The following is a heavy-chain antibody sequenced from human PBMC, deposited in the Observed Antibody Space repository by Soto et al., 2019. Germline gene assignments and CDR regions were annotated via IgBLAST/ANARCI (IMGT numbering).Heavy chain of an antibody. J-gene: IGHJ4*02. CDR1: GGTLSSSA. D-gene: IGHD6-25*01. CDR3: ARDVRSSQRGHYFAY. CDR2: IIPIFGTA. V-gene: IGHV1-69*01. Sequence: QVHLVQSGAVVKKPGSSVKVSCKASGGTLSSSAISWVRQAPGQGLEWMGGIIPIFGTANYAQKFQGRVTITADASTSTAYLELSSLRSEATAVYYCARDVRSSQRGHYFAYWGQGTLVTVSS.